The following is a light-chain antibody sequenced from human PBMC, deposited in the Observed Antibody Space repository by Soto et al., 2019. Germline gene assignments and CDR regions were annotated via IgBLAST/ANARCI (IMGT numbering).Light chain of an antibody. CDR2: DVN. V-gene: IGLV2-14*01. J-gene: IGLJ1*01. CDR1: SRDVGAYNS. CDR3: SSYTTSGNYV. Sequence: QSVLTQPASVSGSPGQSIAISCTGTSRDVGAYNSVSWYQQHPGKVPKLPIYDVNNRPSEISTRFSGSKSGNTASLTISGLQAEDEADYYCSSYTTSGNYVFGTGTKVTVL.